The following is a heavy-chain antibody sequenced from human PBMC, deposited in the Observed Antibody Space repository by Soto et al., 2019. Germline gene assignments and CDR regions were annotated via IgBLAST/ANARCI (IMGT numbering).Heavy chain of an antibody. D-gene: IGHD1-1*01. CDR1: GGSISSTRYY. Sequence: SETLYLTCTVSGGSISSTRYYWGLIRQPPGKGLEWIGTTYYTGSTYYNPSLKSRVTISVDMSKNQFSLKVRSVTAADTAVYYCVSGPRTTADYWGPGTLVTLSS. CDR2: TYYTGST. J-gene: IGHJ4*02. CDR3: VSGPRTTADY. V-gene: IGHV4-39*01.